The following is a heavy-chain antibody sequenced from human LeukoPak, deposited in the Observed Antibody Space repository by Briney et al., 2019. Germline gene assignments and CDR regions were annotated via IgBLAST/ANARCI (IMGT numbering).Heavy chain of an antibody. CDR2: INPSGGST. V-gene: IGHV1-46*01. Sequence: ASVKVSCKASGYTFTSYYMHWVRQAPGQGLEWMGIINPSGGSTSCAQKFQGRVTMTRDTSTSTVYMELSSLRSEGTAVYYCARPESLLWFGELSGGLDYWGQGTLVTVSS. CDR1: GYTFTSYY. CDR3: ARPESLLWFGELSGGLDY. D-gene: IGHD3-10*01. J-gene: IGHJ4*02.